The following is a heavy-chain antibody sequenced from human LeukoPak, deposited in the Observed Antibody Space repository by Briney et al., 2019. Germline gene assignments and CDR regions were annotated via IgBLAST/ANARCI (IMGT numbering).Heavy chain of an antibody. CDR2: LNSDGIST. D-gene: IGHD2-15*01. Sequence: GGSLRLSCAASGFTFSSYWMHWVRQAPGKGLVWVSRLNSDGISTTYADSVKGRFTISRDNAKNTLYLQMNSLRAEDTAVYYCARGYCGGGSCYARAFDIWGQGTMVTVSS. CDR3: ARGYCGGGSCYARAFDI. CDR1: GFTFSSYW. V-gene: IGHV3-74*01. J-gene: IGHJ3*02.